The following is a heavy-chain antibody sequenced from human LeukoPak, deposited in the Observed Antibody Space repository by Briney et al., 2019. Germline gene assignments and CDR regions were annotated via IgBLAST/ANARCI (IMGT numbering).Heavy chain of an antibody. CDR1: GGSISSGGYS. Sequence: PSQTLSLTCAVSGGSISSGGYSWSWIRQPPGKGLEWVGYIYHSGSTYYNPSLKSRVTISVDRSKNQFSLKLSSVTAADTAVYYCARDSYSSGWYSYWGQGTLVTVSS. V-gene: IGHV4-30-2*01. D-gene: IGHD6-19*01. J-gene: IGHJ4*02. CDR3: ARDSYSSGWYSY. CDR2: IYHSGST.